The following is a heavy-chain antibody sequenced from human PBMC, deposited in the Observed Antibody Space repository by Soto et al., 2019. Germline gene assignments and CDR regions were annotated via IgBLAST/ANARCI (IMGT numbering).Heavy chain of an antibody. CDR2: INHSGST. CDR1: GGSFSGYY. CDR3: ARGRGHYYDSSGYYDY. V-gene: IGHV4-34*01. J-gene: IGHJ4*02. Sequence: PSETLSLTCAVYGGSFSGYYWSWIRQPPGKGLEWIGEINHSGSTNYNPSLKGRVTISVDTSKNQLSLKLSSVAAADTAVYYCARGRGHYYDSSGYYDYWGQGTLVTVSS. D-gene: IGHD3-22*01.